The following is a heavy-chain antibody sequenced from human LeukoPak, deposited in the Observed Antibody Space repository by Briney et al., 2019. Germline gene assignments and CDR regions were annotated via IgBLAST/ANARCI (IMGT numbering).Heavy chain of an antibody. CDR1: GGSISSGDYY. D-gene: IGHD3-22*01. J-gene: IGHJ4*02. CDR3: ARARDSGYYYESSGYYYFDY. Sequence: SETLSLTCTVSGGSISSGDYYWSWIRQPPGKGLEWIGYIYYSGSTYYNPSFKSRVTISVDTSKNQFSLKLSSVTAADTAVYYCARARDSGYYYESSGYYYFDYWGQGTLVTVSS. CDR2: IYYSGST. V-gene: IGHV4-30-4*08.